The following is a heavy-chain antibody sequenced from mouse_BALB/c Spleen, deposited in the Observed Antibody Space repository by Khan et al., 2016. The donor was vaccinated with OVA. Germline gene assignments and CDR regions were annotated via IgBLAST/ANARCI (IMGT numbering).Heavy chain of an antibody. D-gene: IGHD2-3*01. J-gene: IGHJ4*01. V-gene: IGHV3-2*02. CDR3: ARDGSRYNYAMDY. CDR2: ISSSGIT. Sequence: EVKLLESGPGLVKPSQSLSLTCTVTGYSITSDYAWNWIRQFPGNKLEWMGYISSSGITNYNPALKSRISITRDTSKNQFFLQLNSVTTEDTATYYCARDGSRYNYAMDYWGQGTSVTVSS. CDR1: GYSITSDYA.